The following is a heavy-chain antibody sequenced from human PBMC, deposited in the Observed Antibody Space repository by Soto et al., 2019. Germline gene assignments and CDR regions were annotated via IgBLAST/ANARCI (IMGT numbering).Heavy chain of an antibody. V-gene: IGHV3-33*01. D-gene: IGHD1-26*01. J-gene: IGHJ6*02. Sequence: PGGSLRLSCAASGFTFSSYGMHWVRQAPGKGLEWVAVIWYDGSNKYYADSVKGRFTISRDDPKNTLYLQMNSLRAEDTAVYYCAREGVGATTGYYYGMDVWGQGTTVTVSS. CDR3: AREGVGATTGYYYGMDV. CDR1: GFTFSSYG. CDR2: IWYDGSNK.